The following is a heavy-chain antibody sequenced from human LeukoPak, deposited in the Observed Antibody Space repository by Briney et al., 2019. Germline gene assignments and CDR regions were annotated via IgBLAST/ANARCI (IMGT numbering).Heavy chain of an antibody. CDR1: GGSVSSGSYY. D-gene: IGHD6-13*01. J-gene: IGHJ4*02. Sequence: SETLSLTCIVSGGSVSSGSYYWSWIRQPPGKGLEWIGYIYYSGSTYYNPSLKSRVTISVDTSKNQFSLKLSSVTAADTAVYYCAAEGIAAAVDYWGQGTLVTVSS. V-gene: IGHV4-31*03. CDR3: AAEGIAAAVDY. CDR2: IYYSGST.